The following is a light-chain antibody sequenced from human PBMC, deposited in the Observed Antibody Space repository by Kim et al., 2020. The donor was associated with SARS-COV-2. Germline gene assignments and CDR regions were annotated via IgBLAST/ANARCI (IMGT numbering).Light chain of an antibody. CDR2: GAT. CDR1: NSVGSSD. Sequence: LAPGERAARSCRASNSVGSSDVAWYQQKPGQAPRLLIYGATNRATGIPDRFSGSGSETDFTLNISRLEPEDFAIYYCQQYGGSLSFGGGTKVDIK. J-gene: IGKJ4*01. V-gene: IGKV3-20*01. CDR3: QQYGGSLS.